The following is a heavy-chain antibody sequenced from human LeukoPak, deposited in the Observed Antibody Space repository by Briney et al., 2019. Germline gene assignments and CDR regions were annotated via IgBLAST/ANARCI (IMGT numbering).Heavy chain of an antibody. D-gene: IGHD1-1*01. Sequence: PSETLSLTCTVSGGSISSDYWSWIRQPPGKGLEWIGYIYYSGSTNYNPSLKSRVTISVDTSKNQFSLKLSSVTAADTAVYYCARGGLEPNWFDPWGQGTLVTVSS. J-gene: IGHJ5*02. V-gene: IGHV4-59*01. CDR3: ARGGLEPNWFDP. CDR2: IYYSGST. CDR1: GGSISSDY.